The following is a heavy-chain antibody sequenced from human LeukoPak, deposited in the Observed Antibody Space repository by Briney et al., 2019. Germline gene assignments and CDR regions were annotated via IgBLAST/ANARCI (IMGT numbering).Heavy chain of an antibody. J-gene: IGHJ4*01. Sequence: KPSETLSLTCTVSGASISSYYGTWIRLPPGKGLEWIGFVYYSGTTHYKPSLKRRVSMSVDPSKKQFSLNLSSVTAEDTVVSYSAVSRGGGFYYWGHGIPVTACS. CDR2: VYYSGTT. CDR1: GASISSYY. D-gene: IGHD6-25*01. CDR3: AVSRGGGFYY. V-gene: IGHV4-59*01.